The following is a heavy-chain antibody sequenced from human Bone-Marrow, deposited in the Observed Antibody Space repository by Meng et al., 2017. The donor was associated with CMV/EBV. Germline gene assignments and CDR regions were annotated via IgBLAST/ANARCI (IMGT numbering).Heavy chain of an antibody. CDR3: ARESIAVDGGFDY. CDR1: GFTFSSYA. D-gene: IGHD6-19*01. Sequence: GESLKIPCAASGFTFSSYAMHWVRQAPGKGLEWVAVISYDGSNKYYADSVKGRFTISRDNSKNTLYLQMNSLRAEDTAVYYCARESIAVDGGFDYWGQGTLVTVSS. V-gene: IGHV3-30*04. CDR2: ISYDGSNK. J-gene: IGHJ4*02.